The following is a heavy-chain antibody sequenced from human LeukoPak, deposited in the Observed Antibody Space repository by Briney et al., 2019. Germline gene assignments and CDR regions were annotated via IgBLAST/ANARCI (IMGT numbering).Heavy chain of an antibody. Sequence: PGGSLRLSCAASGFTFSSYSMNWVRQAPGKGLEWVSSISSSSSYIYYADSVKGRFTISRDNAKNSLYLQMNSLRAEDTAVYYCARIMYYDFWSGLYYYSYYMDVWGKGTTVTVSS. V-gene: IGHV3-21*01. CDR3: ARIMYYDFWSGLYYYSYYMDV. CDR1: GFTFSSYS. J-gene: IGHJ6*03. CDR2: ISSSSSYI. D-gene: IGHD3-3*01.